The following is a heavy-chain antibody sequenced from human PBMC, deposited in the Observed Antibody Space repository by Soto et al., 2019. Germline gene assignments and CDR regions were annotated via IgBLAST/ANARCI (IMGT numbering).Heavy chain of an antibody. J-gene: IGHJ3*02. CDR2: IYTSGST. Sequence: SETLSLTCTVSGGSISSYYWSWIRQPAGKGLEWIGRIYTSGSTNYNPSLKSRVTMSVDTSKNQFSLKLSSVNAADTAVYYCARDPYDSSGYYRLDAFDIWGQGTMVTVS. V-gene: IGHV4-4*07. CDR3: ARDPYDSSGYYRLDAFDI. CDR1: GGSISSYY. D-gene: IGHD3-22*01.